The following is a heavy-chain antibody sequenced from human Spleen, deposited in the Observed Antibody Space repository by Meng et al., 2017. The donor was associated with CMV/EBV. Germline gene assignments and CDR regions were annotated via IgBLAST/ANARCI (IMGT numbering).Heavy chain of an antibody. D-gene: IGHD2-2*01. Sequence: GESLKISCAASGFTFNTCSMNWVRQAPGKGLEWVSSISGSSIYIYYADSVKGRFTISRDNAKNSLYLQMNSLRAEDTAVYYCARAQTMPGVFDIWGQGTMVTVSS. CDR1: GFTFNTCS. J-gene: IGHJ3*02. CDR2: ISGSSIYI. CDR3: ARAQTMPGVFDI. V-gene: IGHV3-21*01.